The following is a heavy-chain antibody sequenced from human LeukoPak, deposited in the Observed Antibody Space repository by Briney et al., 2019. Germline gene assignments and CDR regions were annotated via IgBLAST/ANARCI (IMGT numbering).Heavy chain of an antibody. Sequence: ASVKVSCKASGYTFTSYGISWVRQAPGQGLEWMGWISAYNGDTNYAQKLQGRVTMTTDTSTSTAYMELRSLRADDTAVYYCASIYSSGWRVFDYWGQGTLVTVSS. V-gene: IGHV1-18*01. D-gene: IGHD6-19*01. CDR2: ISAYNGDT. CDR1: GYTFTSYG. J-gene: IGHJ4*02. CDR3: ASIYSSGWRVFDY.